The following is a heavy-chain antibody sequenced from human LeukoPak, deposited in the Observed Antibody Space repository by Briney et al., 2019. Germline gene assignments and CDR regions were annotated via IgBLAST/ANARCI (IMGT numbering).Heavy chain of an antibody. CDR1: GFTFNAYS. CDR2: VTGSGNSR. CDR3: ARVRYDSGWFDY. Sequence: GGSLRLSCAASGFTFNAYSMTWVRQAPGKGLGCIASVTGSGNSRVFADSMKGRFSISRDNAKNSLDLQLNNLSAEDTATYYCARVRYDSGWFDYWGQGTLVTVSS. V-gene: IGHV3-48*04. J-gene: IGHJ5*01. D-gene: IGHD6-19*01.